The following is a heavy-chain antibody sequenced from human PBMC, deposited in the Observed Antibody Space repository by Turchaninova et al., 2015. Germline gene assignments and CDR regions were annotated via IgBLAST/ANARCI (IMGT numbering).Heavy chain of an antibody. J-gene: IGHJ4*02. CDR2: ISWNGCSV. Sequence: EVQLVESGGGLVETGGSLSVSWAAWGLSFKSYAVRCVTQSPGSGREWVSVISWNGCSVGYADSENGRFPISRDNAKNSLYLQMNRLRAEDTALYYCAKDKEISGWYERGFFDYCGQGTLVTVSS. V-gene: IGHV3-9*01. CDR3: AKDKEISGWYERGFFDY. D-gene: IGHD6-19*01. CDR1: GLSFKSYA.